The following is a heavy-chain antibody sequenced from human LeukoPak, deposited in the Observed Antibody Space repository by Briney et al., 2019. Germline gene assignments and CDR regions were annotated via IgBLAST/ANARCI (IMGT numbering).Heavy chain of an antibody. D-gene: IGHD2-21*01. CDR1: GFTFSSYS. CDR2: ISSSGSTI. J-gene: IGHJ3*02. CDR3: ARDAVMRGDAFDI. V-gene: IGHV3-48*04. Sequence: PGGSLRLSCAASGFTFSSYSMNWVRQAPGKGLEWVSYISSSGSTIYYADSVKGRFTISRDNAKNSLYLQMNSLRAEDTAVYYCARDAVMRGDAFDIWGQGTMVTVSS.